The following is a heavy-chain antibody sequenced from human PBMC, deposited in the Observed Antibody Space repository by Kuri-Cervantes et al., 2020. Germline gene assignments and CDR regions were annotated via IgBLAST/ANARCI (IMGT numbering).Heavy chain of an antibody. V-gene: IGHV3-9*01. D-gene: IGHD1-14*01. CDR3: ARDITRTFNSFDI. Sequence: GGSLRLSCEASGFTFDDYAMHWVRQGPGKGLGWVSGISWNSGYIVHADSVKGRLTISRDNAKNSLYLQMNSLRAEDTALYYCARDITRTFNSFDIWGQGTMVTVSS. CDR1: GFTFDDYA. J-gene: IGHJ3*02. CDR2: ISWNSGYI.